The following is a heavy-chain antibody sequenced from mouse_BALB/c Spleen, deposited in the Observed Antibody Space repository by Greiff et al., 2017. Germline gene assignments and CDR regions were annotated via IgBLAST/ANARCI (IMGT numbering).Heavy chain of an antibody. J-gene: IGHJ2*01. CDR3: ARGGGVVDFDY. D-gene: IGHD1-1*01. CDR2: ISSGGST. Sequence: EVKLVESGGGLVKPGGSLKLSCAASGFTFSSYAMSWVRQTPEKRLEWVASISSGGSTYYPDSVKGRFTISRDNARNILYLQMSSLRSEDTAMYYCARGGGVVDFDYWGQGTTLTVSS. CDR1: GFTFSSYA. V-gene: IGHV5-6-5*01.